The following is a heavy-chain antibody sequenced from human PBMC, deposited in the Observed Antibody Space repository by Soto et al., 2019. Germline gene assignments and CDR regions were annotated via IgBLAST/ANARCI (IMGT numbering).Heavy chain of an antibody. Sequence: GGSLRLSCAASGFTFSSYSMNWVRQAPGKGLEWVSSISSSSSYIYYADSVKGRFTISRDNAKNSLYLQMNSLRAEDTAVYYCARDMYYDFWSGYYFDYYGMDVWGQGTAVTVSS. CDR1: GFTFSSYS. D-gene: IGHD3-3*01. J-gene: IGHJ6*02. CDR2: ISSSSSYI. CDR3: ARDMYYDFWSGYYFDYYGMDV. V-gene: IGHV3-21*01.